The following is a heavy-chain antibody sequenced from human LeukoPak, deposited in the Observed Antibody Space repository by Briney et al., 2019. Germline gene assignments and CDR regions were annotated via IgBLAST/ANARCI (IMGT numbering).Heavy chain of an antibody. Sequence: SETLSLTCTVSGGSISSYYWTWIRQPAGKGLEWIGRIYSSGSTNYNPSLKSRVTTSVETSKNQISLKLSSVTAADTAVYYCARLGSGYSEYYFDHWGQGTLVTVSS. CDR3: ARLGSGYSEYYFDH. J-gene: IGHJ4*02. CDR1: GGSISSYY. CDR2: IYSSGST. V-gene: IGHV4-4*07. D-gene: IGHD3-22*01.